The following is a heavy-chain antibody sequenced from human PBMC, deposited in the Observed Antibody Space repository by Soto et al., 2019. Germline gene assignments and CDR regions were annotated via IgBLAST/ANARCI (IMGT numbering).Heavy chain of an antibody. CDR1: GFSFSDYS. V-gene: IGHV3-21*01. CDR3: ARAFTSIASFGVDWDS. CDR2: IGSSSTYI. D-gene: IGHD3-3*01. Sequence: ESGGGLVKPGGSLRLSCAASGFSFSDYSMNWVRQAPGKGLERVSSIGSSSTYIYYAHSVKGRFTISRDNSKNSLYLQMNSLRAEDTAVYYCARAFTSIASFGVDWDSWGQGTLVTVSS. J-gene: IGHJ1*01.